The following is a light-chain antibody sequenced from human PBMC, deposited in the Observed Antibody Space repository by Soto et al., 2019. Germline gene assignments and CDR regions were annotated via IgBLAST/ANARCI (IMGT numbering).Light chain of an antibody. V-gene: IGKV3-20*01. Sequence: EIVLTQSPGTLSLSPGERATLSCRASQSVSSSYLAWYQQKPGQAPRLLTYGASSRATGIPDRVSGSGSGTDFTLTISRLEPEDFGVYYCQQYGSSPETVGQGTKVEIK. CDR2: GAS. CDR1: QSVSSSY. CDR3: QQYGSSPET. J-gene: IGKJ1*01.